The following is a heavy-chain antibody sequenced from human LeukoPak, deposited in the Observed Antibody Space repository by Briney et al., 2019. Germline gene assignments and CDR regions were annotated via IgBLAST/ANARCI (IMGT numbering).Heavy chain of an antibody. D-gene: IGHD3-22*01. CDR3: ARDLHYDSSGYYYYYYYMDV. CDR1: GYTFTGYY. J-gene: IGHJ6*03. CDR2: INPNSGGT. Sequence: ASVKVSCKASGYTFTGYYMHWVRQAPGQGLEWMGWINPNSGGTNYAQKFQGRVTMTRDTSISTAYMELSRLRSDDTAVYYCARDLHYDSSGYYYYYYYMDVWGKGTTVTVSS. V-gene: IGHV1-2*02.